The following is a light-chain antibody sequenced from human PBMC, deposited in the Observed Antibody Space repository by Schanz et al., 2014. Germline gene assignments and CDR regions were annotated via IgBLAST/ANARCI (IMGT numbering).Light chain of an antibody. J-gene: IGKJ4*01. CDR1: QGVTSNY. CDR3: QQRNNWPPVT. V-gene: IGKV3D-20*02. Sequence: EIVMTQSPATLSVSPGERGTLSCRASQGVTSNYLAWYQQRPGQAPRLLIYGASSRATGIPDRFSGSGSGTDFTLTISSLEPEDFAVYYCQQRNNWPPVTFGGGSKVEIK. CDR2: GAS.